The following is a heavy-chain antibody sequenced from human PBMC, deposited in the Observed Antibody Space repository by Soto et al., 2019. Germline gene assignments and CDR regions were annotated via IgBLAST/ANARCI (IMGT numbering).Heavy chain of an antibody. CDR3: ARGPPLAIVRGVISTIYYYYGMDV. Sequence: GRSLRLSXAPSGFTFSSYGMHWVRQAPGKPLEWLAVIWYDGSNKYYADSVKGRFTISRDNSKNTLYLQMNSLRAEDTAVYYCARGPPLAIVRGVISTIYYYYGMDVWGQGTTVTVSS. D-gene: IGHD3-10*02. J-gene: IGHJ6*02. CDR1: GFTFSSYG. V-gene: IGHV3-33*01. CDR2: IWYDGSNK.